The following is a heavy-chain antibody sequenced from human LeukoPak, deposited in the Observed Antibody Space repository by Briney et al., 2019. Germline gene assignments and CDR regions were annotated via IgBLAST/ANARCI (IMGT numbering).Heavy chain of an antibody. D-gene: IGHD5-18*01. Sequence: PGGSLRLSCAASGFTFSNAWMSWVRQAPGKGLEWVGRVKSKTDGGTIDYQAPVKGRFTISRDDSENTQYLHMNSLKTEDTGVYYCTARTVDTATVASVSVYWGQGTLVTVSS. CDR3: TARTVDTATVASVSVY. V-gene: IGHV3-15*01. CDR1: GFTFSNAW. CDR2: VKSKTDGGTI. J-gene: IGHJ4*02.